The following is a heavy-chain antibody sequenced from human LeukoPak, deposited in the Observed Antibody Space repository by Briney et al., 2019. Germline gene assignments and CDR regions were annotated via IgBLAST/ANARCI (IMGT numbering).Heavy chain of an antibody. D-gene: IGHD5-12*01. CDR3: ARYYSGSDYYDY. V-gene: IGHV4-61*08. CDR1: GASIRSGDYY. Sequence: PSQALSLTCTVSGASIRSGDYYWSWIRQPPGRGLEWIGYIYYSGSTNFNPSLKSRVTISVDTSKNQFSLKLSSVTAADTAVYFCARYYSGSDYYDYWGQGALVTVSS. CDR2: IYYSGST. J-gene: IGHJ4*02.